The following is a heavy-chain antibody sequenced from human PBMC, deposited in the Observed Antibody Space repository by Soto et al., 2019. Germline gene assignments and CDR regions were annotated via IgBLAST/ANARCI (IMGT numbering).Heavy chain of an antibody. CDR1: GGSISSYY. D-gene: IGHD3-16*01. J-gene: IGHJ4*02. CDR2: IYYSGST. CDR3: AREIMIGRFDY. V-gene: IGHV4-59*01. Sequence: PSETLSLTCTVSGGSISSYYWSWIRQPPGKGLEWIGYIYYSGSTNYNPSLKSRVTISVDTSKKQFSLKLSSVTAADTAVYYCAREIMIGRFDYWGQRTLVTVSS.